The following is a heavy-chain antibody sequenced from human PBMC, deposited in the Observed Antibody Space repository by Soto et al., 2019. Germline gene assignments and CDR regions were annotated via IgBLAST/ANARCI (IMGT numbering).Heavy chain of an antibody. CDR2: INHSGST. V-gene: IGHV4-34*01. J-gene: IGHJ4*02. CDR1: GGSFSGYY. CDR3: ARGRSSGWYRGYFDY. D-gene: IGHD6-19*01. Sequence: SETLSLTCAVYGGSFSGYYWSWIRQPPGKGLEWIGEINHSGSTNYNPSRKSRVTISVDTSKNQFSLKLSSVTAADTAVYYCARGRSSGWYRGYFDYWGQGTLVTVSS.